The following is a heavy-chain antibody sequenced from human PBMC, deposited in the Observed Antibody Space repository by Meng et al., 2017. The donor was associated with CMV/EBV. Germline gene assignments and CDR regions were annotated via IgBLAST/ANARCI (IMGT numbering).Heavy chain of an antibody. D-gene: IGHD3-22*01. CDR1: GFTFSSYS. V-gene: IGHV3-21*01. CDR2: ISSSSSYI. CDR3: ARDVYYYDSSGYYIDY. Sequence: GESLKISCAASGFTFSSYSMNWVRQAPGKGLEWVSSISSSSSYIYYADSVKGRFTITRDNAKNSLYLQMNSLRAEDTAVYYYARDVYYYDSSGYYIDYWGQGTLVTVSS. J-gene: IGHJ4*02.